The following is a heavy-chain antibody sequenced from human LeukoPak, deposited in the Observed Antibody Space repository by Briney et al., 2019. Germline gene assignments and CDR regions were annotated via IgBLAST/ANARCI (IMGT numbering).Heavy chain of an antibody. Sequence: GGSLRLSCAASGFTFSSYSMNWVRQAPGKGLEWVSSISSSSSYIYYADSVKGRFTISRDNAKNSLYLQMSSLSDEDTAVYYCARDRGTSGYLPWGQGTLVTVSS. CDR1: GFTFSSYS. V-gene: IGHV3-21*01. CDR2: ISSSSSYI. D-gene: IGHD3-22*01. J-gene: IGHJ5*02. CDR3: ARDRGTSGYLP.